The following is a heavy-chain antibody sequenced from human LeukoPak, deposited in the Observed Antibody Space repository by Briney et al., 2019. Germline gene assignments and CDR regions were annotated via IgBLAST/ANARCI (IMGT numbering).Heavy chain of an antibody. Sequence: GSSVKVSCKASGGTFSSYAISWVRQAPGQGLEWMGGIIPIFGTANYAQKFQGRVTITADESTSTAYMELSSLRSEDTAVYYCARGRTYYYGSGSYSPLDYWGQGTLVTVSS. CDR2: IIPIFGTA. V-gene: IGHV1-69*01. CDR3: ARGRTYYYGSGSYSPLDY. D-gene: IGHD3-10*01. J-gene: IGHJ4*02. CDR1: GGTFSSYA.